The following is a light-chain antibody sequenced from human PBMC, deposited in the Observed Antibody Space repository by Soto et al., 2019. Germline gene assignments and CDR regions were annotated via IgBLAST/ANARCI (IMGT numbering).Light chain of an antibody. CDR3: SSYTITPALV. Sequence: QSALTQPASLSGSPGQSITISCTGTSSDVGGYNFVSWYQYHPGKAPKLLIYEVSNRPSGVSDRFSGSKTGNTASLTISGLQPEDEADYYCSSYTITPALVFGSGTKVTVL. CDR1: SSDVGGYNF. J-gene: IGLJ1*01. V-gene: IGLV2-14*01. CDR2: EVS.